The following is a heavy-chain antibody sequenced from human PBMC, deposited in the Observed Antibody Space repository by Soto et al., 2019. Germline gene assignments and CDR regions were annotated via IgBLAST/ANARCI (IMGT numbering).Heavy chain of an antibody. V-gene: IGHV4-31*03. D-gene: IGHD3-22*01. CDR3: ARDWGGGSYNPSITMIVVGPFDP. J-gene: IGHJ5*02. CDR2: IYYSGST. CDR1: GGSISSGGYY. Sequence: NPSETLSLTCTVSGGSISSGGYYWSWIRQHPGKGLEWIGYIYYSGSTYYNPSLKSRVTISVDTSKNQFSLKLSSVTAADTAVYYCARDWGGGSYNPSITMIVVGPFDPWGQGTLVTVSS.